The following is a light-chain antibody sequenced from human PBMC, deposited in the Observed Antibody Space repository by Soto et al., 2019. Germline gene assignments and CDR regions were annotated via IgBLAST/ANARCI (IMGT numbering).Light chain of an antibody. J-gene: IGKJ1*01. V-gene: IGKV3-11*01. Sequence: EIVLTQSPATLSLSPGEGATLSCRASQDISTYLVWYQHKPGQAPRLLIYAASNRATGIPARFSGSGSGTAFTLTLSSLEPEDFAVYYCQQRRDWPRTFGQGTKVEIK. CDR2: AAS. CDR1: QDISTY. CDR3: QQRRDWPRT.